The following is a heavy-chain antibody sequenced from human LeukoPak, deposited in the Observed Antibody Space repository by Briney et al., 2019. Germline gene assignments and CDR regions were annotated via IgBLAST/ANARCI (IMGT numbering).Heavy chain of an antibody. CDR3: VRDGGVSGYDLLDY. V-gene: IGHV3-7*01. J-gene: IGHJ4*02. D-gene: IGHD5-12*01. Sequence: GGSLRLYCAASGFPFQNYWMTWGRHAPGEGVEWVSQVNQEGSEAHYADSVKARFTISRDKAKSSVSLRMNSLRAEDTAVYYCVRDGGVSGYDLLDYWGQGTLVTVSS. CDR1: GFPFQNYW. CDR2: VNQEGSEA.